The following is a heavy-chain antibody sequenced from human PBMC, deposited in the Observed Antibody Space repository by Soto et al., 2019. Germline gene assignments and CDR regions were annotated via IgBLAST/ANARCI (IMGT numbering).Heavy chain of an antibody. CDR3: AREAAKGDYIWWCYSPKQHDAFDI. CDR1: GFTFSSYS. CDR2: ISSSSSYI. J-gene: IGHJ3*02. V-gene: IGHV3-21*01. D-gene: IGHD3-16*01. Sequence: GSLRPSCAASGFTFSSYSMNWVRQAPGKGLEWVSSISSSSSYIYYADSVKGRFTISRDNAKNSLYLQMNSLRAEDTAVYYCAREAAKGDYIWWCYSPKQHDAFDISGQRTMVPVSS.